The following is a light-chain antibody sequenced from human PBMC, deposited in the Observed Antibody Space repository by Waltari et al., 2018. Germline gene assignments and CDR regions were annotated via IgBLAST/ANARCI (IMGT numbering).Light chain of an antibody. CDR3: QSADSSGTRV. CDR1: ALPKQY. V-gene: IGLV3-25*03. J-gene: IGLJ3*02. CDR2: KDI. Sequence: SYELTQPPSASVSPGQTARITCPGDALPKQYAYWYHQKPGQAPVLVIYKDIERPSGIPERFYGSSSGTTVTLTISGVQAEDEADYYCQSADSSGTRVFGGGTKLTVL.